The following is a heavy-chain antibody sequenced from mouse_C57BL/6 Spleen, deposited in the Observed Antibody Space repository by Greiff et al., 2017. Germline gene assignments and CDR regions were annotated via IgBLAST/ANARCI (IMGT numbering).Heavy chain of an antibody. Sequence: EVQLVESGGGLVKPGGSLKLSCAASGFTFSSYTMSWVRQTPEKRLEWVATISGGGGNTYYPDSVKGRFTISRDNAKNTLYLQMSSLRSEDTALYDCARHALYYGSSYGGYFDVWGTGTTVTVSS. CDR1: GFTFSSYT. D-gene: IGHD1-1*01. CDR3: ARHALYYGSSYGGYFDV. V-gene: IGHV5-9*01. J-gene: IGHJ1*03. CDR2: ISGGGGNT.